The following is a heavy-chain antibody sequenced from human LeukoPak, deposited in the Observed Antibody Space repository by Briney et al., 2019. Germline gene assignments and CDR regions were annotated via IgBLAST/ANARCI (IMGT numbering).Heavy chain of an antibody. CDR3: ASGWALS. D-gene: IGHD1-26*01. CDR2: TYFRSEWHT. Sequence: SQTLSLTCDVSGDSVPNKNGAWNWIRQSPSRGLEWLGRTYFRSEWHTDYAVSVKGRIAITADTSKNQFSLQLASVTPEDTAVYYCASGWALSWGQGSLVTVSS. J-gene: IGHJ5*02. V-gene: IGHV6-1*01. CDR1: GDSVPNKNGA.